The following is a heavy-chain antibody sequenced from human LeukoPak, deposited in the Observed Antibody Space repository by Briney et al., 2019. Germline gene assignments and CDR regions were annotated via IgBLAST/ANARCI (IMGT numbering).Heavy chain of an antibody. CDR2: INPSGGST. CDR3: ARDRKYYYDSSAWS. J-gene: IGHJ5*02. CDR1: GYTFISYG. D-gene: IGHD3-22*01. Sequence: ASVKVSCKASGYTFISYGSTWVRQAPGQGLEWMGIINPSGGSTSYAQKFQGRVTMTMDTSTSTVYMELSSLRSEDTAVYYCARDRKYYYDSSAWSWGQGTLVTVSS. V-gene: IGHV1-46*01.